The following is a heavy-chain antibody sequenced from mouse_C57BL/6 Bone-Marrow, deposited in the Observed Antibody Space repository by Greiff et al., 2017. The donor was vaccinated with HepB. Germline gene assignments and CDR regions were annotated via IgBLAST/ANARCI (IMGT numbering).Heavy chain of an antibody. V-gene: IGHV1-50*01. J-gene: IGHJ3*01. D-gene: IGHD2-4*01. CDR1: GYTFTSYW. Sequence: QVQLQQPGAELVKPGASVKLSCKASGYTFTSYWMLWVKQRPGQGLEWIGELDPSDSYTNYNQKFKGKATLTVDTSSSTAYMQLSSLTSEDSAVYYCARERVYDYDRAWFAYWGQGTLVTVSA. CDR3: ARERVYDYDRAWFAY. CDR2: LDPSDSYT.